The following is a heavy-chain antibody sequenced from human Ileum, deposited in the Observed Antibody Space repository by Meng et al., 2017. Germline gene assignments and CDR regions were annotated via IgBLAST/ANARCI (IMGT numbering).Heavy chain of an antibody. Sequence: QAQRQGSAPRLGKPSQTLSLTCTVSGGSVSDGDYYWSWVRQHPGKGLECIGHMYSSGNAYYNPSLKSRVSMSVDTSKNQFSVRLSSVTAADTAIYYCARVYYDSSGLNWFDSWGQGTLVTVSS. CDR2: MYSSGNA. CDR1: GGSVSDGDYY. D-gene: IGHD3-22*01. J-gene: IGHJ5*01. V-gene: IGHV4-31*03. CDR3: ARVYYDSSGLNWFDS.